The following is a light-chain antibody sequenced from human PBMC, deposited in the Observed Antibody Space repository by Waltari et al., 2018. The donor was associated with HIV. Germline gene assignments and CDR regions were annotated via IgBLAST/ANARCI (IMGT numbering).Light chain of an antibody. CDR3: QQRSNWPPWT. CDR1: QSVSSY. V-gene: IGKV3-11*01. CDR2: DAS. Sequence: EIVLTQSPATLSLSPGDRATLSCRASQSVSSYLAWYQQKPGQAPRLLIYDASNRATGIPARFSGSGSGTVFTLTISSLEPEDFAVYFCQQRSNWPPWTFGQGTKVEIK. J-gene: IGKJ1*01.